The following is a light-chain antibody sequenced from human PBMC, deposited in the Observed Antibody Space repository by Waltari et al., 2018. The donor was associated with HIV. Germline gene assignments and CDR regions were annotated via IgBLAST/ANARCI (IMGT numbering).Light chain of an antibody. J-gene: IGLJ2*01. V-gene: IGLV2-11*01. CDR3: SSFAAASGFVV. CDR1: SRDVGTHNS. Sequence: QSALTQPRSVSGSPGQSVAIPCTAESRDVGTHNSFSWYQQRPGKAPKLIIYDVTEWPSGVLHRFSGSKSGSTATLTISGLQAEDEAVYFCSSFAAASGFVVFGGGTNLAVL. CDR2: DVT.